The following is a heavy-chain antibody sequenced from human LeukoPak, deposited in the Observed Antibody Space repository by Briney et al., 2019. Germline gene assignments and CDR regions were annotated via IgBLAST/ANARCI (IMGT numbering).Heavy chain of an antibody. J-gene: IGHJ6*02. Sequence: GGSLRLSCAASGFTFSSYAMSWVRQAPGKGLEWVSAISGSGGSTYYADSVKGRFTISRDNSKNTLYLQMNSLRAEETAVYYRAKPLEQWLVGSFRKRYYYYGLDVWGQGTTVTVSS. D-gene: IGHD6-19*01. V-gene: IGHV3-23*01. CDR2: ISGSGGST. CDR1: GFTFSSYA. CDR3: AKPLEQWLVGSFRKRYYYYGLDV.